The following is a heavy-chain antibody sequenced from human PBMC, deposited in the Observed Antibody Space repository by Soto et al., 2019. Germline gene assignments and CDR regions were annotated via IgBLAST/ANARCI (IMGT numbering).Heavy chain of an antibody. CDR1: GFTFSSYG. J-gene: IGHJ6*02. D-gene: IGHD3-22*01. Sequence: GGSLRLSCAASGFTFSSYGMHWVRQAPGKGLEWVAVIWYDGSNKYYADSVKGRFTISRGNSKNTLYLQMNSLRAEDTAVYYCARDLVTITMIPSAGMDVWGQGTTVTVSS. V-gene: IGHV3-33*01. CDR2: IWYDGSNK. CDR3: ARDLVTITMIPSAGMDV.